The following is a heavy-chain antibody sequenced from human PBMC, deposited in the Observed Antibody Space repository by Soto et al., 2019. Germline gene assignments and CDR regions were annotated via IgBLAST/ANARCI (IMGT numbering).Heavy chain of an antibody. Sequence: SETLSLTCNVSGGSIGSYYWNWLRQPAGKGLEWIGYVYYTGSTNYSPSLEGRATISVDSSKKQGSLNLRSVTAADSATYYCARVITYHYGMDVWGQGIPVTVSS. CDR1: GGSIGSYY. V-gene: IGHV4-59*01. D-gene: IGHD1-20*01. CDR2: VYYTGST. CDR3: ARVITYHYGMDV. J-gene: IGHJ6*02.